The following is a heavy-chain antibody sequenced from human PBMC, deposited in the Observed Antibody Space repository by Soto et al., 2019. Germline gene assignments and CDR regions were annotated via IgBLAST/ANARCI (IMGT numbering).Heavy chain of an antibody. V-gene: IGHV4-59*01. D-gene: IGHD5-12*01. CDR2: IHYNGNT. CDR1: GGSFSNYY. CDR3: AREGNLGRWLQPLDF. Sequence: PSETLSLTCVVYGGSFSNYYWSWIRQPPGKGLEWIGNIHYNGNTKYNPSLKSRVSMSVDTSKNQFSLRLISVTAADTAKYFCAREGNLGRWLQPLDFWGQGTLVTVSS. J-gene: IGHJ4*02.